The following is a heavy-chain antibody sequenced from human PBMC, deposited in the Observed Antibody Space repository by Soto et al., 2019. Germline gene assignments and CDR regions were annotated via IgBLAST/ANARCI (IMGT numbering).Heavy chain of an antibody. CDR2: INTVNGNT. CDR1: GDTFTTYG. D-gene: IGHD1-26*01. Sequence: QVQLVQSGAEVREPGASVKVSCKASGDTFTTYGVHWVRQAPGQGLEWMAWINTVNGNTKYSQKFQGRVTITRDTSASTADMELSSLRSEDTAVYYCARLYSVSNHEDIWGQGTLVTVSS. J-gene: IGHJ4*02. CDR3: ARLYSVSNHEDI. V-gene: IGHV1-3*04.